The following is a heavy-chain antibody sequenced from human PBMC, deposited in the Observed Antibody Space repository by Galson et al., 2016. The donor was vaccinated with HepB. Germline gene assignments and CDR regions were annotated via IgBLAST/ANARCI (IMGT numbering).Heavy chain of an antibody. V-gene: IGHV1-18*04. CDR2: ISIHSGNT. CDR3: ARDRSNQDF. D-gene: IGHD1-14*01. Sequence: SVKVSCKASGYKFIDYGISWVRQAPVQGLEWMGWISIHSGNTDYAQKFQDRVTMTTDTSTSTVYMELRSLRSDDTAVYYCARDRSNQDFWGQGTLVTVSS. J-gene: IGHJ4*02. CDR1: GYKFIDYG.